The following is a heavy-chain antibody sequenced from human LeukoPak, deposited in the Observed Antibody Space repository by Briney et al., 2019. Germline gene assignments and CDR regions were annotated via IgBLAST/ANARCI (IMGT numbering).Heavy chain of an antibody. Sequence: APVKVSCKASGYTFANYDINWVRQATGQGLEWMGWMNPNSGNTGYAQKFQGRVTITRNTSISTANMELSSLRSEDTAVYYCARGRSSSRSGGFDYWGQGTLVTVSS. D-gene: IGHD6-13*01. J-gene: IGHJ4*02. V-gene: IGHV1-8*03. CDR1: GYTFANYD. CDR3: ARGRSSSRSGGFDY. CDR2: MNPNSGNT.